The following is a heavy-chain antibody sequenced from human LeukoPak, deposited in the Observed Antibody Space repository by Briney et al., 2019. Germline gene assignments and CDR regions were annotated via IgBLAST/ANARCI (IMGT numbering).Heavy chain of an antibody. J-gene: IGHJ6*04. Sequence: SVKVSCKASGGTFSSYAISWVRQAPGQGLEWMGGIIPIFGTANYAQKFQGRVTITADESTSTAYMELSSLRSKDTAVYYCASLTGTTRGGYYYYYGMDVWGKGTTVTVSS. V-gene: IGHV1-69*13. CDR3: ASLTGTTRGGYYYYYGMDV. D-gene: IGHD1-20*01. CDR2: IIPIFGTA. CDR1: GGTFSSYA.